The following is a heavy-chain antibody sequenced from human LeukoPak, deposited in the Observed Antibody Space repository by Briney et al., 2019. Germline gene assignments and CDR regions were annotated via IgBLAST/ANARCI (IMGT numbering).Heavy chain of an antibody. CDR2: IYSGGST. D-gene: IGHD6-13*01. CDR3: ARDRYSSPNSSDY. V-gene: IGHV3-66*01. Sequence: TGGSLRLSCAASGFTVSSNYMSWVRQAPGKGLEWVSVIYSGGSTYYADSVKGRFTISRDKSKNTLYLQMNSLRAEDTAVYYCARDRYSSPNSSDYWGQGTLATVSS. CDR1: GFTVSSNY. J-gene: IGHJ4*02.